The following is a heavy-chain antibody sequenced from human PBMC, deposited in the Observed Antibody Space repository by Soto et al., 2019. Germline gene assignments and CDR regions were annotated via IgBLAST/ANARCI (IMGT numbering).Heavy chain of an antibody. CDR1: GGSFSGYY. J-gene: IGHJ5*02. V-gene: IGHV4-34*01. Sequence: SETLSLTCAVYGGSFSGYYWSWIRQPPGKGLEWIGEIDGRGGTHYNPSIKSRVTISVDTSKYHFSLKLNSVTAADTAVYYCARGAAVVNCFDPWGQGTLVTVSS. CDR3: ARGAAVVNCFDP. CDR2: IDGRGGT. D-gene: IGHD6-19*01.